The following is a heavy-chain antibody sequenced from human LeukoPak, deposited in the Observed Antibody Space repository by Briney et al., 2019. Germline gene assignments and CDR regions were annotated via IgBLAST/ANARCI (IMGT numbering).Heavy chain of an antibody. J-gene: IGHJ4*02. CDR3: ARVTIFGVVDY. V-gene: IGHV4-4*07. CDR1: GGSISSFH. D-gene: IGHD3-3*01. Sequence: SETLSLTCTVSGGSISSFHWNWIRQPAGKGLEWIGRIYASGNSDYNPSLKSRVTMSVDTSENQFSLKLSSVTAADTAVYYCARVTIFGVVDYWGQGTLVTVSS. CDR2: IYASGNS.